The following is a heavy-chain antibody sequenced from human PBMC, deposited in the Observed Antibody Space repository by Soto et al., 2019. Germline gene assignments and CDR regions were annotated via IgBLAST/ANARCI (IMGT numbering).Heavy chain of an antibody. Sequence: GGSLRLSCAASGFTFSSYSMNWVRQAPGKGLEWVSYISSSSSTIYYADSVKGRFTISRDNAKNSLYLQMNSLRAEDTAVYYCARAQGWYDFWSGYSGLGAFDIWGQGTMVTVSS. CDR2: ISSSSSTI. D-gene: IGHD3-3*01. V-gene: IGHV3-48*01. CDR1: GFTFSSYS. CDR3: ARAQGWYDFWSGYSGLGAFDI. J-gene: IGHJ3*02.